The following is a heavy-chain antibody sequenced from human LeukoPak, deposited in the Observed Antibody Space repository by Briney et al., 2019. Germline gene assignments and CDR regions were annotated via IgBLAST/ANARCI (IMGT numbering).Heavy chain of an antibody. D-gene: IGHD3-10*01. V-gene: IGHV4-59*08. CDR1: GGSISSYY. CDR2: IYYSGST. J-gene: IGHJ5*02. CDR3: ARVHLQIWFGELSWFDP. Sequence: SETLSLTCTVSGGSISSYYWSWIRQPPGKGLEWIGYIYYSGSTNYNPSLRSRVTISVDTSKNQVSLKLNSVTAADTAVYYCARVHLQIWFGELSWFDPWGQGTLVTVSS.